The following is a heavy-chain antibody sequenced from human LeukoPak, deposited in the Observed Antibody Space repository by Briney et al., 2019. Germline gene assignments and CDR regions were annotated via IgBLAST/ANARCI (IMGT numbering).Heavy chain of an antibody. CDR2: IYTSGST. CDR1: GGSMSGYY. D-gene: IGHD3-10*01. Sequence: SETLSLTCAVSGGSMSGYYWSWIRQPAGKGLDWIGRIYTSGSTNYNPSLKSRVTMSVDTSKNQFSLKLTSVTAADTAVYYCARGTYNHGSGSYYNDYWGQGTLVTVSS. V-gene: IGHV4-4*07. CDR3: ARGTYNHGSGSYYNDY. J-gene: IGHJ4*02.